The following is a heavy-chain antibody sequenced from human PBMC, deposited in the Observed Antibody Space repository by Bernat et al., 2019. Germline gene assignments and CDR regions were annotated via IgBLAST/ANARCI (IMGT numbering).Heavy chain of an antibody. Sequence: EVQLVESGGGLVQPGGSLRLSCAASGFTVSSNYMSWVRQAPGKGLEWVSVIYSGGSTYYADSVKGRFTISRDNSKNTLYLQMNSLRAEDTAVYDGVRDLHVSHDDWGQGTLVTVSS. CDR3: VRDLHVSHDD. J-gene: IGHJ1*01. V-gene: IGHV3-66*01. CDR2: IYSGGST. CDR1: GFTVSSNY. D-gene: IGHD3-16*01.